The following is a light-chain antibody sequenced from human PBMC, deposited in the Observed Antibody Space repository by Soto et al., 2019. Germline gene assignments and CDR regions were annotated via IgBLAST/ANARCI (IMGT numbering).Light chain of an antibody. Sequence: EVVMTQSPATLSVSPVERATLSCRASQSVISNLAWYKQTPGRAPRLLIYGSFTRAPGIPARFSGSGSGTEFTLTISSLQSEDFALYYCQQYNNWPLTFGGGTKVDI. J-gene: IGKJ4*01. V-gene: IGKV3D-15*01. CDR2: GSF. CDR3: QQYNNWPLT. CDR1: QSVISN.